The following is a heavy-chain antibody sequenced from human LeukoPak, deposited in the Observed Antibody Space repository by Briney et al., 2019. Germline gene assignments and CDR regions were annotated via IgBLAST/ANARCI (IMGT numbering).Heavy chain of an antibody. D-gene: IGHD6-13*01. CDR2: IIPIFGTA. J-gene: IGHJ3*02. CDR3: ARSIAAAGPDAFDI. CDR1: GGTFSSYA. V-gene: IGHV1-69*05. Sequence: SVKVSCKASGGTFSSYAISWVRQAPGQGLEWMGRIIPIFGTANYAQKFQGRVTITTDESTSTAYMELSSLRSEDTAVYYCARSIAAAGPDAFDIWGQGTMVTVSS.